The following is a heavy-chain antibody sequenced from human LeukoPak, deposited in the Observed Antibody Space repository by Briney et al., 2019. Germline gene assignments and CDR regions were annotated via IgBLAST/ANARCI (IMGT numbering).Heavy chain of an antibody. V-gene: IGHV4-39*07. Sequence: PSETLSLTCTVSGGCISSSSYYWGWIRQPPGKGMEWIGSIYYSGSTYYNPSLKSRVTISVDTSKNQFSLKLSSVTAADTAVYYCAREVIAVAAFDYWGQGTLVTVSS. J-gene: IGHJ4*02. CDR2: IYYSGST. CDR1: GGCISSSSYY. D-gene: IGHD6-19*01. CDR3: AREVIAVAAFDY.